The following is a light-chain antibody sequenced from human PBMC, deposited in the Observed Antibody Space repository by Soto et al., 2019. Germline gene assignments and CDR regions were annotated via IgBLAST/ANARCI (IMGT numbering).Light chain of an antibody. V-gene: IGKV3-15*01. CDR2: GAS. CDR3: KQYNNWPWT. CDR1: QSISGA. Sequence: EIVLTQSPGTLSLSPGGRATLSCRASQSISGALAWYQQKPGQAPRLLIYGASTRATSFPARFSGSGSGTDFTLTIRSLQSEDFAVYYCKQYNNWPWTFGQGAKVDIK. J-gene: IGKJ1*01.